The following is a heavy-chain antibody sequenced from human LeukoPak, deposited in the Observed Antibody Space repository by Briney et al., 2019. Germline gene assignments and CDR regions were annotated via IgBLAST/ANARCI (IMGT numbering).Heavy chain of an antibody. V-gene: IGHV3-23*01. CDR1: GFTFSSYA. D-gene: IGHD6-13*01. CDR3: AKNLRSSSWYGAGY. Sequence: GGSLRLSCAASGFTFSSYAMSWVRQAPGKGLEWVSAISGSGGSTYYADSVKGRFTISRDNSKNTLYLQMNSLRAEDTAVYYCAKNLRSSSWYGAGYWGQGTLVAVSS. CDR2: ISGSGGST. J-gene: IGHJ4*02.